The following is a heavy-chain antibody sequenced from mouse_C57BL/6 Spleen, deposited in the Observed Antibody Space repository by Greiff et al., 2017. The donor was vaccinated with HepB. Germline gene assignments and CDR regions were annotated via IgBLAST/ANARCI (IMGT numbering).Heavy chain of an antibody. CDR3: TTDNYGSTLFAY. J-gene: IGHJ3*01. V-gene: IGHV14-4*01. Sequence: EVKLMESGAELVRPGASVKLSCTASGFNIKDDYMHWVKQRPEQGLEWIGWIDPENGDTEYASKFQGKATITADTSSNTAYLQLSSLTSEDTAVYYCTTDNYGSTLFAYWGQGTLVTVSA. D-gene: IGHD1-1*01. CDR2: IDPENGDT. CDR1: GFNIKDDY.